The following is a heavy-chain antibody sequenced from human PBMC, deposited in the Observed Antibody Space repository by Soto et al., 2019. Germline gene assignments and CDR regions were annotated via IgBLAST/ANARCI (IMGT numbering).Heavy chain of an antibody. D-gene: IGHD5-12*01. CDR2: IYFSGST. CDR3: ARYTVATTSFDY. J-gene: IGHJ4*02. CDR1: GDSISGYY. V-gene: IGHV4-59*01. Sequence: QVQLQESGPGLVKPSETLSRPCTVSGDSISGYYWSWIRQPPGKGLEWIGYIYFSGSTNYNPSLKRRVSISGDSSKKQFSLKLSSVTAADTAVYYCARYTVATTSFDYWGQGTLVPVTS.